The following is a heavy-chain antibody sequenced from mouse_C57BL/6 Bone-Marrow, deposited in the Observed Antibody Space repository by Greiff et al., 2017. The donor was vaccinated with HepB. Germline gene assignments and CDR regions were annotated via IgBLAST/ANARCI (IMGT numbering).Heavy chain of an antibody. CDR1: GYTFTSYW. Sequence: QVQLQQPGAELVRPGTSVKLSCKASGYTFTSYWMHWVKQRPGQGLEWIGVIDPSDSYTNYNQKFKGKATLTVDTSSSTAYMQLSSLTSEDSAVYYCARGVIRYAMDYWGQGTSVTVSS. D-gene: IGHD2-13*01. V-gene: IGHV1-59*01. CDR2: IDPSDSYT. J-gene: IGHJ4*01. CDR3: ARGVIRYAMDY.